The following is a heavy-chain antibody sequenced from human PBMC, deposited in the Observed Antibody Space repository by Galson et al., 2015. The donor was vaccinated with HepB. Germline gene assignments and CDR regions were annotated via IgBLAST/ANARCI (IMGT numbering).Heavy chain of an antibody. CDR1: GFTFSSYA. CDR2: ITGSGGNT. D-gene: IGHD4-11*01. Sequence: SLRLSCAASGFTFSSYAMSWVRQAPGKGLEWISAITGSGGNTYYADSVKGRFTISRDNSKNTLSLQINSLRAEDTAVYYCANDGDYSNYEWGQGTLVTVSS. CDR3: ANDGDYSNYE. V-gene: IGHV3-23*01. J-gene: IGHJ4*02.